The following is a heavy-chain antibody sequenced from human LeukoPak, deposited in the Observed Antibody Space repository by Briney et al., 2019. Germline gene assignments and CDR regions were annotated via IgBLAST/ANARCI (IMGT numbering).Heavy chain of an antibody. D-gene: IGHD2-2*01. CDR1: GFTFSSYG. CDR2: ISYDGSNK. V-gene: IGHV3-30*18. CDR3: AKDLSVVPAAMFHYYYYHGMDV. J-gene: IGHJ6*02. Sequence: GGSLRLSCAASGFTFSSYGMHWVRQAPGKGLEWVAVISYDGSNKYYADSVKGRFTISRDNSKNTLYLQMNSLRAEDTAVYYCAKDLSVVPAAMFHYYYYHGMDVWGQGTTVTVSS.